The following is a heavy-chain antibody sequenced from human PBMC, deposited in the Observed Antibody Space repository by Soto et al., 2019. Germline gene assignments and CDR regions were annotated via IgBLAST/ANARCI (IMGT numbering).Heavy chain of an antibody. CDR1: GGSISSYY. J-gene: IGHJ4*02. D-gene: IGHD2-21*02. CDR2: IYYSGST. V-gene: IGHV4-59*01. CDR3: ARVGVVVTAARVFDY. Sequence: SETLSLTCTVSGGSISSYYWSWIRQPPGKGLEWIGYIYYSGSTNYNPSLKSRVTISVDTSKNQFSLKLSSVTAADTAVYYCARVGVVVTAARVFDYWGQGTLVTSPQ.